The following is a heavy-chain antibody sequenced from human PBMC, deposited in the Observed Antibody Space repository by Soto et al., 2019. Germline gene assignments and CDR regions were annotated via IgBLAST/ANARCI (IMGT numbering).Heavy chain of an antibody. CDR2: INAGNGKT. CDR3: AMEEVRATSDHSWFDP. J-gene: IGHJ5*02. CDR1: GYTFTSYA. Sequence: QVQLVQSGAVVKKPGASVKVSCKASGYTFTSYAMHWVRQAPGQRLEWMGWINAGNGKTKYSQKLQGSVTITRDTSTSTAYMEMSSLRSEDTAVYYCAMEEVRATSDHSWFDPWGQGTLVTVSS. V-gene: IGHV1-3*01. D-gene: IGHD1-26*01.